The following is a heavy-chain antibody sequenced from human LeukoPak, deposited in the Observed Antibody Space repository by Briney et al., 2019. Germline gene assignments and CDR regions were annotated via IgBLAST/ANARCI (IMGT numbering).Heavy chain of an antibody. V-gene: IGHV3-33*03. CDR3: ARQRGYCSSGVCRGWFDP. CDR2: IWYDGSNK. J-gene: IGHJ5*02. Sequence: PGRSLRLSCAASGFTFSSYGMHWVRQAPGKGLEWVAVIWYDGSNKYYADSLKGRFAISRDNAKNSLYLQMNSLRAEDTAVYYCARQRGYCSSGVCRGWFDPWGQGTLVTVSS. D-gene: IGHD2-8*01. CDR1: GFTFSSYG.